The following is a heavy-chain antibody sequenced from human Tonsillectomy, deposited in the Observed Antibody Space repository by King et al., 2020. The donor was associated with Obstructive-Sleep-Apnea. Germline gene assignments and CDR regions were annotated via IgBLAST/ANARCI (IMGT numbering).Heavy chain of an antibody. CDR3: ARGDFPNNWFDP. V-gene: IGHV4-39*07. Sequence: QLQESGPGLVKPSETLSLTCTVSGGSISSSSYYWGWIRQPPGKGLEWIGSIYYSGSTYYNPSLKSRVTISVDTSKNQFSLKLSSVTAADTAVYYCARGDFPNNWFDPWGQGTLVTVSS. CDR2: IYYSGST. D-gene: IGHD4-17*01. J-gene: IGHJ5*02. CDR1: GGSISSSSYY.